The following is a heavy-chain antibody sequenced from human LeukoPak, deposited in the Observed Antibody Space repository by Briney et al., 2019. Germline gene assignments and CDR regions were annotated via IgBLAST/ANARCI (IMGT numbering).Heavy chain of an antibody. Sequence: GASVKVSCKASGYSYTSYGVSWVRQAPGQGLEWMGWISAYNGNTNYAQKLQGRVTMTTDTSTSTAYMDLRSLRADDTAVYYCARAGYSGSYDAFDIWGQGTMVTVSS. CDR2: ISAYNGNT. CDR1: GYSYTSYG. J-gene: IGHJ3*02. V-gene: IGHV1-18*01. CDR3: ARAGYSGSYDAFDI. D-gene: IGHD1-26*01.